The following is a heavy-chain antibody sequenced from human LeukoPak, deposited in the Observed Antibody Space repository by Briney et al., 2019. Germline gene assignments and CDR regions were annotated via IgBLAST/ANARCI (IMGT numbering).Heavy chain of an antibody. CDR2: IYHSGST. V-gene: IGHV4-38-2*02. CDR3: ARLGSSGYYSYAGDDY. Sequence: PSETLSLTCTVSGYSISSGYYWGWIRQPPGKGLEWIGSIYHSGSTYYNPSLKSRVTISVDTSKNQFSLKLSSVTAADTAVYYCARLGSSGYYSYAGDDYWGQGTLVTVSS. CDR1: GYSISSGYY. J-gene: IGHJ4*02. D-gene: IGHD3-22*01.